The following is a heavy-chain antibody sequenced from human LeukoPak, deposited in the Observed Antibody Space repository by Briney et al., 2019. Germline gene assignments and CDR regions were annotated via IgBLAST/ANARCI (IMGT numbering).Heavy chain of an antibody. CDR3: ASQPYYGSTVDDY. CDR1: GFTFSSYA. CDR2: ISYDGSNK. V-gene: IGHV3-30-3*01. D-gene: IGHD3-10*01. J-gene: IGHJ4*02. Sequence: GGSLRLSCAASGFTFSSYAMHWVRQAPGKGLEWVAVISYDGSNKYYADSVKGRFTISRDNSKNTLYLQMNSLRAEDTAVYYCASQPYYGSTVDDYWGQRTLVTVSS.